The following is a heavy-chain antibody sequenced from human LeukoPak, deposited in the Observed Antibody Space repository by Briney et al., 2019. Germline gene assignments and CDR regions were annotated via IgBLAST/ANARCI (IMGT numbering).Heavy chain of an antibody. V-gene: IGHV3-30*18. Sequence: GGSLRLSCAASGFTFSSYGMHWVRQAPGKGLEWVAVISYDGSNKYYADSVKGRFTISRDNSKNTLYLQMNSLRSEDTAVYYCAKGAIYYDSSGFTFSDYWGQGTLVTVSS. J-gene: IGHJ4*02. D-gene: IGHD3-22*01. CDR1: GFTFSSYG. CDR3: AKGAIYYDSSGFTFSDY. CDR2: ISYDGSNK.